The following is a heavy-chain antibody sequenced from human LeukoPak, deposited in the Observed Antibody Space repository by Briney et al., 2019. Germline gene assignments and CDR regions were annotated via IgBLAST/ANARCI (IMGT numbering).Heavy chain of an antibody. D-gene: IGHD3-3*01. CDR1: GGSFSGYY. J-gene: IGHJ2*01. Sequence: SETLSLTCAVYGGSFSGYYWSWIRQPPGKGLEWIGSIYYSGTTYYNPSLKSRVTISLDMSKNQFSLKVSSVTAADTAVYYCARSPRETIFGVVIIDWYFDLWGRGTLVTVSS. CDR3: ARSPRETIFGVVIIDWYFDL. V-gene: IGHV4-34*01. CDR2: IYYSGTT.